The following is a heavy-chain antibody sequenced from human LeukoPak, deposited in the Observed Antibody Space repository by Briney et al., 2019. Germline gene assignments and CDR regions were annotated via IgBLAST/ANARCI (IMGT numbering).Heavy chain of an antibody. D-gene: IGHD3-9*01. CDR3: ARGLRYFDPVEM. Sequence: SETLSLTCTVSRGSISSGRYYWSWIRQPAGKGLEWIGRIYTSGSTNYNPSLKSRVTISVDTSKNQFSLKLSSVTAVDTAVYYCARGLRYFDPVEMWGQGTLVTVSS. CDR2: IYTSGST. CDR1: RGSISSGRYY. J-gene: IGHJ4*02. V-gene: IGHV4-61*02.